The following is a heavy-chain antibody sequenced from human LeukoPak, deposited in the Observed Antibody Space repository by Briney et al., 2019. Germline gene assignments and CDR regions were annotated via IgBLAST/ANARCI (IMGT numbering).Heavy chain of an antibody. CDR3: ARDVGAAYFDY. V-gene: IGHV4-59*01. CDR2: IYYSGST. CDR1: GGSISSYY. Sequence: SETLSLTCTVSGGSISSYYWSWIRQPPGKGLEWIGYIYYSGSTNYNPSLKSRVTISVDTSKNQFSLNLSSVTAADTAVYYCARDVGAAYFDYWGQGTLVTVSS. D-gene: IGHD1-26*01. J-gene: IGHJ4*02.